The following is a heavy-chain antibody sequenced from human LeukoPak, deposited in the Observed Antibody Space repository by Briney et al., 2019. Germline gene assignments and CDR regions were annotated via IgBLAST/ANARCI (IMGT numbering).Heavy chain of an antibody. V-gene: IGHV3-21*01. D-gene: IGHD3-10*01. CDR2: ISSSSSYI. CDR3: ARGGGYYYGSGSYSLFDY. CDR1: GFTFSDYS. Sequence: GESLRLSCAASGFTFSDYSMNWVRQAPGKGLEWVSSISSSSSYIYYADSVKGRFTISRDNAKNSLYLQMNSLRAEDTAVYYCARGGGYYYGSGSYSLFDYWGQGTLVTVSS. J-gene: IGHJ4*02.